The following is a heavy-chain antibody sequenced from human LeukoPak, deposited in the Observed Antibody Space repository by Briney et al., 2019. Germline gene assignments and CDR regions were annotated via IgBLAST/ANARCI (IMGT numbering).Heavy chain of an antibody. J-gene: IGHJ4*02. CDR3: TRMTTGHDY. CDR2: INHSGYT. V-gene: IGHV4-34*04. Sequence: SETLSLACAVSGVSFDDYCWAWVRQTPGKGLEWIGEINHSGYTNDSPSLKSRATLSVDTSRKQFSLNLRSVTVADAGIYYCTRMTTGHDYWGQGTLVTVSS. CDR1: GVSFDDYC. D-gene: IGHD4-17*01.